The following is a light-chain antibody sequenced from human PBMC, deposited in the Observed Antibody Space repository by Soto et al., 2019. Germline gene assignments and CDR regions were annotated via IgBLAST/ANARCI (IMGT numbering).Light chain of an antibody. CDR3: QQYSDLPHT. CDR2: NTS. Sequence: EIVLTQSPGTLSLSPRERATLSCRASQRISSRNLAWYQQKPGQAPRLLIYNTSSRATGIPDRFSGSGSVTDFTLTINRLEPEDFAVYYCQQYSDLPHTFGQGTKLEVK. J-gene: IGKJ2*01. CDR1: QRISSRN. V-gene: IGKV3-20*01.